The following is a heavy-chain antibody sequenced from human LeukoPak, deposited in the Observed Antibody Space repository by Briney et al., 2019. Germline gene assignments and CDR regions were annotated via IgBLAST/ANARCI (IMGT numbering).Heavy chain of an antibody. J-gene: IGHJ4*02. D-gene: IGHD3-9*01. Sequence: PGGSLRLSCAASGFTFSSYAMSCVRQAPGKGLEGVSTISGSGGSTNYADSVKGRFTISRDNSKNTLYLQMNSLRAEDTAVYYCAKGSLSGLYYFDYWGQGTLVTVSS. CDR2: ISGSGGST. CDR1: GFTFSSYA. CDR3: AKGSLSGLYYFDY. V-gene: IGHV3-23*01.